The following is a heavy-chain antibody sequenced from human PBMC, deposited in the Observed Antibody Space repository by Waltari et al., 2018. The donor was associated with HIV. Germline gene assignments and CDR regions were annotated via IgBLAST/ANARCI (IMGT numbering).Heavy chain of an antibody. J-gene: IGHJ4*02. CDR2: ISGDGSST. CDR1: GLTFSNYW. V-gene: IGHV3-74*01. D-gene: IGHD4-17*01. CDR3: ARDRRMVTTGY. Sequence: EVQLVESGGDLVQPGGSLRLSCEASGLTFSNYWMHWVRQAPGKGLVWVSRISGDGSSTTYADSVKGRFTISRDNAKNTLYLQMNSLRSEDTAVYYCARDRRMVTTGYWGQGTLVTVSS.